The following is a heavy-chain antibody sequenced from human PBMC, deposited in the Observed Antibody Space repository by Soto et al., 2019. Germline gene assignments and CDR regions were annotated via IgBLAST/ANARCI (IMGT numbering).Heavy chain of an antibody. D-gene: IGHD5-12*01. Sequence: ESLTISCKGSGYSFTSYWISWVRQMPGKGLEWMGRIDPSDSYTNYSPSFQGHVTISADKSISTAYLQWSSLKASDTAMYYCARVPSDGYRVNYWGQGTLVTVSS. CDR2: IDPSDSYT. CDR1: GYSFTSYW. CDR3: ARVPSDGYRVNY. J-gene: IGHJ4*02. V-gene: IGHV5-10-1*01.